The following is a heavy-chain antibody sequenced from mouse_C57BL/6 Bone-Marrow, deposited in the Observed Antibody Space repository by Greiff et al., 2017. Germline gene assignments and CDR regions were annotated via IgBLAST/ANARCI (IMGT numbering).Heavy chain of an antibody. CDR1: GFNIKDDY. V-gene: IGHV14-4*01. Sequence: VQLQQSGAELVRPGASVKLSCTASGFNIKDDYMHWVKQRPEQGLEWIGWIDPENGDTEYASKFQGKATITADTSSNTAYLQLSSLTSEDTAVYYCTTCDYEVWFAYWGQGTLVTVSA. CDR2: IDPENGDT. J-gene: IGHJ3*01. CDR3: TTCDYEVWFAY. D-gene: IGHD2-4*01.